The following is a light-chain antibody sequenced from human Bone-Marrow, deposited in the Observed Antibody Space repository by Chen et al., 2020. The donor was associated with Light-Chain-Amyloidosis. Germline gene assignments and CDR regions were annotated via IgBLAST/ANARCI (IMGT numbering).Light chain of an antibody. V-gene: IGLV2-23*01. CDR3: CSYAGSSTYV. Sequence: QSALTQPASVSGSPGLSITISCTGTSSDVGSYDPVSWYQQHPGKAPKLMIYEGSQRPSGVSNRFSGSKSGNTASLTISGLQAADEADYYCCSYAGSSTYVFGTGTKVTVL. J-gene: IGLJ1*01. CDR1: SSDVGSYDP. CDR2: EGS.